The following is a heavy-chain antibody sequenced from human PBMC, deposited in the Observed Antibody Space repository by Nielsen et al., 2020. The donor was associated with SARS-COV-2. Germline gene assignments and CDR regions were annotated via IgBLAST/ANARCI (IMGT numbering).Heavy chain of an antibody. CDR1: GFTFSGYW. J-gene: IGHJ4*02. CDR2: IKEDGSET. D-gene: IGHD3-22*01. CDR3: ARGGSSSYSPSHY. V-gene: IGHV3-7*05. Sequence: GGSLRLSCAASGFTFSGYWMSWVRHVPGKGLEWVANIKEDGSETYYVDSVKGRFTISRDNAKNSLSLQMYSLRAEDSAVYYCARGGSSSYSPSHYWGQGTLVTVSS.